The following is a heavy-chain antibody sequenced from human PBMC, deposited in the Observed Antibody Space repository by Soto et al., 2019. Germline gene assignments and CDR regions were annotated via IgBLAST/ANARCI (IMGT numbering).Heavy chain of an antibody. D-gene: IGHD2-2*02. CDR3: ARAYTGRLPRRADYYYAMDV. Sequence: VGSLRLSCATSGFTFSNFDMHWVRQVPGKGLEWVSAIGAARDPYYLGSVKGRFTISRENAKNSVYLQMNDLRAGDSAVYYCARAYTGRLPRRADYYYAMDVWGQGTTVTVSS. V-gene: IGHV3-13*05. J-gene: IGHJ6*02. CDR1: GFTFSNFD. CDR2: IGAARDP.